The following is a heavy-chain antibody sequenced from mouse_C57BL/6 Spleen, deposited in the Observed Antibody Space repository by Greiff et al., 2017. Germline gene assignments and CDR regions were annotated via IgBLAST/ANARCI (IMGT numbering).Heavy chain of an antibody. J-gene: IGHJ2*01. CDR2: IWSDGST. CDR3: ARHNYGYFDY. D-gene: IGHD1-1*01. V-gene: IGHV2-6-1*01. CDR1: GFSLTSYG. Sequence: QVQLKQSGPGLVAPSQSLSITCTVSGFSLTSYGVHWVRQPPGKGLEWLVVIWSDGSTNYNSALKSRLSISEDNSQSQVFLKMNSLQTDDNAMYYCARHNYGYFDYWGQGTTLTGSS.